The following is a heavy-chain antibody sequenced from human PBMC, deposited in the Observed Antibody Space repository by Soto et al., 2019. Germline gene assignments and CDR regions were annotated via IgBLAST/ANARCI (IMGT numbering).Heavy chain of an antibody. D-gene: IGHD5-12*01. Sequence: QVQLVQSGAEVKKPGSSVKVSCKASGDTFSGYSISWVRQAPGQGLEWMGGIIPLFSTPNYAQRFQDRVTITADISTSTAYMELSSLKSEDTAIYYCARDLGSGYDPGDYWGQGTLVIVSS. J-gene: IGHJ4*02. CDR3: ARDLGSGYDPGDY. V-gene: IGHV1-69*14. CDR1: GDTFSGYS. CDR2: IIPLFSTP.